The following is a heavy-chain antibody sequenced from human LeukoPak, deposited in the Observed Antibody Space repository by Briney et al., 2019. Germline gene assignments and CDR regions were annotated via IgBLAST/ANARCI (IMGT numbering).Heavy chain of an antibody. J-gene: IGHJ6*02. V-gene: IGHV3-30-3*01. D-gene: IGHD3-22*01. CDR1: GFTFSSYA. CDR2: ISFDGSNK. CDR3: ARAYLGSGYPYYFYYGLDV. Sequence: PGRSLRLSCAASGFTFSSYAMYWVRQAPGKGLEWVAVISFDGSNKYYADSAKGRFTISRDNSNTTLSLQMSSLRAEDTAVDCCARAYLGSGYPYYFYYGLDVWGQGTTVTVSS.